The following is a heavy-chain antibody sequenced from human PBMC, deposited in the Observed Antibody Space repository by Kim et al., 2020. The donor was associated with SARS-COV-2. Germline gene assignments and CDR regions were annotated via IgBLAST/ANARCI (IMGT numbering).Heavy chain of an antibody. CDR1: GFTFSSYS. D-gene: IGHD3-9*01. J-gene: IGHJ6*02. CDR2: ISSSSSYI. Sequence: GGSLRLSCAASGFTFSSYSMNWFRQAPGKGLEWVSSISSSSSYIYYADSVKGRFTISRDNAKNSLYLQMNSLRAEDTAVYYCAREGRVLRQFGWLLWVFMGVWGQGTTVTVSS. CDR3: AREGRVLRQFGWLLWVFMGV. V-gene: IGHV3-21*01.